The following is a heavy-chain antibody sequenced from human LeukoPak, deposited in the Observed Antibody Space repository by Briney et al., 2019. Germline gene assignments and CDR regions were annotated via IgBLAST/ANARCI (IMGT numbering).Heavy chain of an antibody. CDR2: IYTSGST. CDR1: GGSISSYY. J-gene: IGHJ4*02. V-gene: IGHV4-4*07. Sequence: SETLSLTCTVSGGSISSYYWSWIRQPAGKGLEWIGRIYTSGSTNYNPSLMSRVTMSVDTSKNQFSLKLSSVTAADTAVYYCARDAFSQGHYSSGWIDYWGQGTLVTVSS. D-gene: IGHD6-19*01. CDR3: ARDAFSQGHYSSGWIDY.